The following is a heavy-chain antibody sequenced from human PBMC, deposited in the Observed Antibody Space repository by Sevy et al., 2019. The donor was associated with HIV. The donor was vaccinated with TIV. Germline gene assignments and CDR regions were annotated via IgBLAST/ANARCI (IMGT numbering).Heavy chain of an antibody. Sequence: GGSLRLSCAASGFTFSSYGMHWVRQAPGKGLEWVAVIWYDGSNIYYADSVKGRFTISRDNSKNTLYLQMNSLRAEDTAVYYCARVGCYVPYYYGMDVWGQGTTVTVSS. CDR3: ARVGCYVPYYYGMDV. D-gene: IGHD2-15*01. CDR1: GFTFSSYG. CDR2: IWYDGSNI. V-gene: IGHV3-33*01. J-gene: IGHJ6*02.